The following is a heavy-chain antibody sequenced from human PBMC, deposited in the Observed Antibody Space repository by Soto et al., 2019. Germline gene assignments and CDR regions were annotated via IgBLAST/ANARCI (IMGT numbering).Heavy chain of an antibody. D-gene: IGHD1-26*01. Sequence: SVKGSWKASGCTFTSYAVQRVRQARGQHLEWIGWIVVGSGNTNYAQKFQESVTITRDMSTSTAYMGLSSLRSEDTAVYYCAAVVGATSTVVYWGQGTLVTVSS. CDR1: GCTFTSYA. V-gene: IGHV1-58*01. CDR3: AAVVGATSTVVY. J-gene: IGHJ4*02. CDR2: IVVGSGNT.